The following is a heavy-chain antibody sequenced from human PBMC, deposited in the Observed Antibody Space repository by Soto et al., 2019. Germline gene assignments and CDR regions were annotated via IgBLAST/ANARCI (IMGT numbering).Heavy chain of an antibody. CDR2: ISYDGSNK. V-gene: IGHV3-30*18. D-gene: IGHD3-3*01. CDR1: RFTFSSYG. CDR3: AKIPLITIFGVVIDPYYYYGMDV. J-gene: IGHJ6*02. Sequence: AGSLRLSCAAARFTFSSYGMHWARQAPGKGLEWVAVISYDGSNKYYADSVKGRFTISRDNSKNTLYLQMNSLRAEDTAVYYCAKIPLITIFGVVIDPYYYYGMDVWGQGTTVTVSS.